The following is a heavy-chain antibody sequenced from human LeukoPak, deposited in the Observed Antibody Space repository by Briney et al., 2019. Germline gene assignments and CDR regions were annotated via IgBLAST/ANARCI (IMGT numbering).Heavy chain of an antibody. Sequence: GGSLRLSCAASGFTFSSYSMNWVRQAPGRGLEGVSSISSSSTYADSVKGRFTISRDSAKNSLYLQMNSLRVEDTAVYYCARDYGYEIDYWGQGTLVTVSP. D-gene: IGHD5-24*01. V-gene: IGHV3-21*01. CDR2: ISSSST. CDR3: ARDYGYEIDY. CDR1: GFTFSSYS. J-gene: IGHJ4*02.